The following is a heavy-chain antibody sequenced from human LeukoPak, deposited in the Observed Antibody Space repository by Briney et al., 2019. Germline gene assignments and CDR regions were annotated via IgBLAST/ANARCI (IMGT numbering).Heavy chain of an antibody. J-gene: IGHJ5*02. Sequence: SETLSLTCSVSGGSISSSTYYWGWIRQPPGKGLEWIGSIYDSGITYYNPSLKSRVTISVDTSKNQFSLKLSSVTAADTAVYYCARDLSNFWSGYFNWFDPWGQGTLATVSS. V-gene: IGHV4-39*07. CDR2: IYDSGIT. D-gene: IGHD3-3*01. CDR1: GGSISSSTYY. CDR3: ARDLSNFWSGYFNWFDP.